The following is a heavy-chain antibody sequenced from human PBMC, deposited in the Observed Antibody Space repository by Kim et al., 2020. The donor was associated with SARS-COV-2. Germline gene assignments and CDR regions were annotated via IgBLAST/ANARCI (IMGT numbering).Heavy chain of an antibody. CDR3: ANLWVTTGFDY. D-gene: IGHD4-17*01. CDR2: ISYDGSNK. J-gene: IGHJ4*02. Sequence: GGSLRLSCAASGFTFSSYGMYWVRQAPGKGLEWVAVISYDGSNKYYADSVKGRFTISRDNSKNTLYLQMNSLRAEDTAVYYCANLWVTTGFDYCGQGTLVTVSS. V-gene: IGHV3-30*18. CDR1: GFTFSSYG.